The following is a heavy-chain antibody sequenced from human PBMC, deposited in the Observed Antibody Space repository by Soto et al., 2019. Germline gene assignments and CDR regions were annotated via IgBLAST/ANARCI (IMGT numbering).Heavy chain of an antibody. J-gene: IGHJ6*02. CDR3: ARAPPRGIAAPGTWGSGMDV. CDR1: GFSFSSYS. Sequence: GGSLRLSCAASGFSFSSYSMHWVRQAPGKGLEWVAVISYDGSNKYYADSVKGRFTITRDSSKNTVSLQMNSLRLGDTAVYYCARAPPRGIAAPGTWGSGMDVWGQGTTVTVSS. CDR2: ISYDGSNK. D-gene: IGHD6-13*01. V-gene: IGHV3-30*04.